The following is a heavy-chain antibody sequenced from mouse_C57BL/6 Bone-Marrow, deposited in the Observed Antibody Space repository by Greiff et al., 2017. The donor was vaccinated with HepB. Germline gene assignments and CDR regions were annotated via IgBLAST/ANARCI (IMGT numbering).Heavy chain of an antibody. CDR2: IYPRSGNT. J-gene: IGHJ2*01. Sequence: QVHVKQSGAELARPGASVKLSCKASGYTFTSYGISWVKQRTGQGLEWIGEIYPRSGNTNYNEKFKGKATLTADKSSSTAYMELRSLTSEDSAVYFCARDSLLRVFDYWGQGTTLTVSS. V-gene: IGHV1-81*01. D-gene: IGHD1-2*01. CDR1: GYTFTSYG. CDR3: ARDSLLRVFDY.